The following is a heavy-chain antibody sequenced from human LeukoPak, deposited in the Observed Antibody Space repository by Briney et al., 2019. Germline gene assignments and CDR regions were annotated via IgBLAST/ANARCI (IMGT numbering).Heavy chain of an antibody. CDR1: GGSFSGYY. V-gene: IGHV4-34*01. CDR2: INHSGST. D-gene: IGHD2-2*01. Sequence: SETLSLTCAVYGGSFSGYYWSWIRQPPGKGLEWIGEINHSGSTNYNPSLKSRVTISVDTSKSQFSLKLSSVTAADTAVYYCARHSPSYCSSTSCYWVANNWFDPWGQGTLVTVSS. CDR3: ARHSPSYCSSTSCYWVANNWFDP. J-gene: IGHJ5*02.